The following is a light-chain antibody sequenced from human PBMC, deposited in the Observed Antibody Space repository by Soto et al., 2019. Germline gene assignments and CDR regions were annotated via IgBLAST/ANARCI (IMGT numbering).Light chain of an antibody. CDR1: QSVSSN. J-gene: IGKJ1*01. V-gene: IGKV3-15*01. CDR2: AVS. CDR3: QQYNNWPPTWT. Sequence: EVLRTQSPATLSVCAGERATRSFRASQSVSSNLAWYQQKPGQAPRLLIYAVSTRATGIPARFSGSGSGTEFTLTINSLQSEDFAVYYCQQYNNWPPTWTFGQGTMVDI.